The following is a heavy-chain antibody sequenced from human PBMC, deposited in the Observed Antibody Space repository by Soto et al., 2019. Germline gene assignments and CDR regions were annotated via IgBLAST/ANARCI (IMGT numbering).Heavy chain of an antibody. CDR2: LYYSGST. D-gene: IGHD4-4*01. V-gene: IGHV4-59*01. Sequence: KTSETLSLTCTVSGGSISSNYWSWIRQPPGMGLEWIGYLYYSGSTNYNPSLQSRVTISLDTSKNQFSLELTSVTTADTAVYYCARGTDDYNGWYFDFWGRGTLVTVSS. CDR3: ARGTDDYNGWYFDF. CDR1: GGSISSNY. J-gene: IGHJ2*01.